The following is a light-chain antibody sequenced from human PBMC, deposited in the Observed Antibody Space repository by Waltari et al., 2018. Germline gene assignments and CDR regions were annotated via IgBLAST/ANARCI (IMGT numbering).Light chain of an antibody. Sequence: EIVLTQSPGTLPLSPGEGATLSCRASQSVSRALAWYQQKPGQAPRLLIYAASTRATGVPDRFSGSGSGTDFSLTISRLDPEDFAVYYCQHYVNLPVTFGQGTKVEI. V-gene: IGKV3-20*01. CDR1: QSVSRA. J-gene: IGKJ1*01. CDR3: QHYVNLPVT. CDR2: AAS.